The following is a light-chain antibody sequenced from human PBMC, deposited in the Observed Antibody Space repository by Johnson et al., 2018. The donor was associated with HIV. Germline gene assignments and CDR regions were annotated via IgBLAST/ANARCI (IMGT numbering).Light chain of an antibody. J-gene: IGLJ1*01. CDR1: SSKIGNNY. Sequence: QSVLTQPPSVSAAPGQKVTISCSGSSSKIGNNYVSWYQQLPGTAPKLLIYENNKRPSRITDRFSGANSGMSATRGITGLQTGDEADYYCGTWDSSLSAVYVFGTGTKVTVL. V-gene: IGLV1-51*02. CDR3: GTWDSSLSAVYV. CDR2: ENN.